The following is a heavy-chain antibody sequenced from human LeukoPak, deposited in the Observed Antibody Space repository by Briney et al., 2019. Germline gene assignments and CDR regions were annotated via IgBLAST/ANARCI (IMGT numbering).Heavy chain of an antibody. J-gene: IGHJ4*02. D-gene: IGHD1-26*01. CDR2: INHSGST. CDR3: ARHGSVRERIRERGPIDY. CDR1: GGSFSGYY. Sequence: PSETLSLTCAVYGGSFSGYYWSWIRQPPGRGLEWIGEINHSGSTNYNPSLKSRVTISVDTSKNQFSLKLSSVTAADTAVYYCARHGSVRERIRERGPIDYWGQGTLVTVSS. V-gene: IGHV4-34*01.